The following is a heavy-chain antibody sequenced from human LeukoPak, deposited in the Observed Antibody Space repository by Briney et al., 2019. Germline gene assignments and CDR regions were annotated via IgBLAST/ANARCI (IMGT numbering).Heavy chain of an antibody. V-gene: IGHV4-34*01. D-gene: IGHD2-2*01. CDR2: INHSGST. CDR1: GGSFSLYS. J-gene: IGHJ4*02. CDR3: ASPYCSSTWCSVYFDY. Sequence: SETLSLTCAVYGGSFSLYSLSWIRQPPGKGLEWIGEINHSGSTNYNPSLKSRVTISVDTSKKQFSLKLSSVTAADTAVYYCASPYCSSTWCSVYFDYWGQGTLVTVSS.